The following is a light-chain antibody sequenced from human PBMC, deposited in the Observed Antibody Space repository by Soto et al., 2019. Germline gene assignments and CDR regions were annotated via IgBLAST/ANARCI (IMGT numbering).Light chain of an antibody. V-gene: IGKV1-5*03. CDR1: QSISSW. CDR3: QQYDSYWT. J-gene: IGKJ1*01. CDR2: KAS. Sequence: DIQMTQSPSTLSASLGDRVTITCRASQSISSWLAWYQQKPGKAPKLLIYKASSLESGVPSRFSGSGSGTDFTLTISSLQPDDFATYYCQQYDSYWTFGQGTKVDIX.